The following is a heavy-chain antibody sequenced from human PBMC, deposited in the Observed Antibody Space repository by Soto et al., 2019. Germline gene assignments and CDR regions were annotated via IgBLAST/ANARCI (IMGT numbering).Heavy chain of an antibody. Sequence: QVQLQESGPGLAKPSQTLSLNCTVSGGSISSGGYYWSWIRQHPGKGLEWIGYIYYSGSTYYNPSLKSRVTISVDTSKNQFSLKLSSVTAADTAVYYCAIRNGSGSYYVDYWGQGTLVTVSS. V-gene: IGHV4-31*03. CDR3: AIRNGSGSYYVDY. J-gene: IGHJ4*02. CDR2: IYYSGST. D-gene: IGHD3-10*01. CDR1: GGSISSGGYY.